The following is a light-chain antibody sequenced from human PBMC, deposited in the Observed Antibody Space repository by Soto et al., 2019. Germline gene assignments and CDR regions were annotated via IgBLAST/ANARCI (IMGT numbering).Light chain of an antibody. CDR3: QEYNPCSPYT. Sequence: IQMTQFPSTLSASIGDRVTITCRASQTVSSWLAWYQQKPVKAPKLLIYKASNLESGVPSRFSGSGSGTEFTLTISSLQTDYGAPYYYQEYNPCSPYTFSKGTRLEIK. J-gene: IGKJ2*01. CDR1: QTVSSW. V-gene: IGKV1-5*03. CDR2: KAS.